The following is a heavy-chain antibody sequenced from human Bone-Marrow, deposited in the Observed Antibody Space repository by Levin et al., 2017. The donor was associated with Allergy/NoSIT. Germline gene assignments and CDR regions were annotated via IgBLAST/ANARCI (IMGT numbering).Heavy chain of an antibody. Sequence: GESLKISCAGSGFSVSTHYMSWVRQAPGKGLEWVSVIYSGGSAYYGNSVQGRFTISRDTSKDTLYLQMNSLRPEDTAVYYCARLNDYYGTGTYSSYFDSWDQGTLVTVSS. V-gene: IGHV3-66*01. CDR1: GFSVSTHY. CDR3: ARLNDYYGTGTYSSYFDS. D-gene: IGHD3-10*01. J-gene: IGHJ4*02. CDR2: IYSGGSA.